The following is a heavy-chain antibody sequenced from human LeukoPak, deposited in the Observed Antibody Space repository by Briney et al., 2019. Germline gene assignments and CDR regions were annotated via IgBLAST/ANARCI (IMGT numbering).Heavy chain of an antibody. D-gene: IGHD3-3*01. CDR1: GFTFSDYY. J-gene: IGHJ4*02. Sequence: PGGSLRLSCAASGFTFSDYYMSWLRQAPGKGLEWVSYISSSGSTIYYADSVKGRFTISRDNAKNSLYLQMNSLRAEDTAVYYCARVRGRYDFWSGYYDGFDYWGQGTLVTVSS. CDR3: ARVRGRYDFWSGYYDGFDY. V-gene: IGHV3-11*01. CDR2: ISSSGSTI.